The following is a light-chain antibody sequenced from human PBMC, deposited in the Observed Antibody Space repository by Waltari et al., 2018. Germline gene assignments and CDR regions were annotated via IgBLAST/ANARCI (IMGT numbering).Light chain of an antibody. V-gene: IGLV2-14*03. J-gene: IGLJ1*01. CDR2: DVV. CDR1: RRDLSLLDY. Sequence: SALPQPASVSGSPGQSIPLSCTGNRRDLSLLDYASWYQQRPGKVPRLIIYDVVKRPSGVSNRFSGSMSGYTATLTISGLQAEDETDYYCCSYTSSDTYVFGSGTTVTVL. CDR3: CSYTSSDTYV.